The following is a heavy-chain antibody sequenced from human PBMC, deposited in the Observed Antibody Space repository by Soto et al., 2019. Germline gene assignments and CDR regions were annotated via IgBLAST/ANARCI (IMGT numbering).Heavy chain of an antibody. D-gene: IGHD6-19*01. CDR3: RRISSGKNDAFDI. CDR2: IIPIFGTA. Sequence: QVQLVQSGAEVKKPGSSVKVSCKASGGTFSSYAISWVRQAPGQGLEWMGGIIPIFGTANYAQKFQGRVTITADKSTSTAYMGLSSLRSEDRAVYYCRRISSGKNDAFDIWGQGTMVTVSS. CDR1: GGTFSSYA. J-gene: IGHJ3*02. V-gene: IGHV1-69*06.